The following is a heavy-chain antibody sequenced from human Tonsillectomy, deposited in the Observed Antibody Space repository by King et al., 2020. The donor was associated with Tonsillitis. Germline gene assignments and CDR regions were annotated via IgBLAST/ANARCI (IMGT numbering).Heavy chain of an antibody. CDR2: MSYDGRNE. CDR1: GFTFSTYV. V-gene: IGHV3-30*03. Sequence: VQLVESGGGVVQPGRSRRLSCAASGFTFSTYVIHWVRQAPGNGLEWVAVMSYDGRNEYYADSVKGRFTISRDNSKNTLYLQMNSLRAEDTAAYYCARGAYSGSWLIDYWGQGTLVTVSS. D-gene: IGHD6-13*01. CDR3: ARGAYSGSWLIDY. J-gene: IGHJ4*02.